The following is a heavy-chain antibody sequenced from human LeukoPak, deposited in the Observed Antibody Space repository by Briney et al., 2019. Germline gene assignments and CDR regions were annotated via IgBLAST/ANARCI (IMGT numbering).Heavy chain of an antibody. J-gene: IGHJ5*02. D-gene: IGHD7-27*01. Sequence: PGGSLRLSCAASGFTFSSYAMHWVRQAPGKGLEWVANIKQDGSEKYYVDSVKGRFTISRDNAKNSLYLQMNSLRAEDTAVYYCASRGTLGNEWFDPWGQGTLVTVSS. CDR2: IKQDGSEK. CDR1: GFTFSSYA. CDR3: ASRGTLGNEWFDP. V-gene: IGHV3-7*01.